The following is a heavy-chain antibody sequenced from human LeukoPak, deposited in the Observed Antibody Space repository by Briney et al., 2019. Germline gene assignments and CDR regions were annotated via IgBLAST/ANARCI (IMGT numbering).Heavy chain of an antibody. CDR3: ARHVTISGPYDASDI. CDR2: IYHSGST. Sequence: PSETLSLTCAVSGGSISSGGYSWSWIRQPPGKGLEWIGYIYHSGSTYYNPSLKSRVTISVDRSKNQFSLKLSSVTAADTAVYYCARHVTISGPYDASDIWGQGTMVTVSP. D-gene: IGHD5-24*01. J-gene: IGHJ3*02. V-gene: IGHV4-30-2*01. CDR1: GGSISSGGYS.